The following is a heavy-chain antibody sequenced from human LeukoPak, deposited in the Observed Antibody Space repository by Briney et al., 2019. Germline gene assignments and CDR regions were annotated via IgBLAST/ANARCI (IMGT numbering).Heavy chain of an antibody. D-gene: IGHD5-12*01. CDR1: GGTFSSYA. Sequence: SVKVSCKASGGTFSSYAISWVRQAPGQGLEWMGGIIPIFGTANYAQKFQGRVTITADESTSTAYMELSSLRSEDSAVYYCARSPIYSGYDWFPYYYYGMDVWGKGTTVTVSS. CDR3: ARSPIYSGYDWFPYYYYGMDV. V-gene: IGHV1-69*01. CDR2: IIPIFGTA. J-gene: IGHJ6*04.